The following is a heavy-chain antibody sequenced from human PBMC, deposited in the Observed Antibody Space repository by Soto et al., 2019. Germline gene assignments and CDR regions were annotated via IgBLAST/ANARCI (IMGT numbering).Heavy chain of an antibody. D-gene: IGHD4-17*01. CDR3: ARVRKGDYGDYGFDY. CDR2: ISYDGSNK. V-gene: IGHV3-30-3*01. J-gene: IGHJ4*02. Sequence: QVQLVESGGGVVQPGRSLRLSCAASGFTFSSYAMHWVRQAPGKGLEWVAVISYDGSNKYYADSVKGRFTISRDNSKNTLYLQMNSLRAEDTAVYYCARVRKGDYGDYGFDYWGQGTLVTVSS. CDR1: GFTFSSYA.